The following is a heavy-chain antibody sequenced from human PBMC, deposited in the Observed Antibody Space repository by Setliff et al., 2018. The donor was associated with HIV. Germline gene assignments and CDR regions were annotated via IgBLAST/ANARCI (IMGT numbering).Heavy chain of an antibody. CDR1: VGSFNILG. V-gene: IGHV1-69*06. CDR3: ATRPPGVHGFSI. J-gene: IGHJ3*02. D-gene: IGHD3-10*01. Sequence: KVSCKASVGSFNILGFTWVRQAPGQGLEWVGGIIPVVDAPIYAQRFQGRVVITAYKSTGTAYMQLSSLKFEDTAVYYCATRPPGVHGFSIWGQGTMFTVS. CDR2: IIPVVDAP.